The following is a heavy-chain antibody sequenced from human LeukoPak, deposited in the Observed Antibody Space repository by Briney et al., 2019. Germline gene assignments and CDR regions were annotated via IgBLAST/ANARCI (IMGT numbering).Heavy chain of an antibody. Sequence: SETLSLTCAVYGGSFSGYYWSWIRQPPGKGLDWIGEINHSGSTNYNPSLKSRVTISVDTSKNQFSLKLSSVTAADTAVYYCARSLRGYSYGYIDYWGQGTLVTVSS. CDR1: GGSFSGYY. D-gene: IGHD5-18*01. CDR3: ARSLRGYSYGYIDY. V-gene: IGHV4-34*01. CDR2: INHSGST. J-gene: IGHJ4*02.